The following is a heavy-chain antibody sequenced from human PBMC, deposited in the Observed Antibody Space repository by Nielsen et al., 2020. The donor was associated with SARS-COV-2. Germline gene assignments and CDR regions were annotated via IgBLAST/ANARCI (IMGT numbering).Heavy chain of an antibody. J-gene: IGHJ4*02. CDR3: ARDPRNGLVRGVIIDY. CDR1: GFIFNTYG. CDR2: ISDDNTI. V-gene: IGHV3-48*02. D-gene: IGHD3-10*01. Sequence: GESLKISCEASGFIFNTYGMNWVRQAPGKGLEWISYISDDNTIFYADSVKGRFIISRDNAKNSLDLQMNSLRDEDTAVYYCARDPRNGLVRGVIIDYWGQGTLVTVSS.